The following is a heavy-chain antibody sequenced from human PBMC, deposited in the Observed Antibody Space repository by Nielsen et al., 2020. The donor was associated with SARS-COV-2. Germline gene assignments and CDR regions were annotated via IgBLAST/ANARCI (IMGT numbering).Heavy chain of an antibody. D-gene: IGHD6-19*01. V-gene: IGHV4-59*01. CDR3: VRGNLAVAGYYFDY. CDR2: IYYSGST. Sequence: LRLSCAASGFTFSRYAMSWVRQAPGKGLEWIGSIYYSGSTNYNPSLKSRVTISVDTSKKQFSLKLSSVTAADTAVYYCVRGNLAVAGYYFDYWGQGTLVTVSS. J-gene: IGHJ4*02. CDR1: GFTFSRYA.